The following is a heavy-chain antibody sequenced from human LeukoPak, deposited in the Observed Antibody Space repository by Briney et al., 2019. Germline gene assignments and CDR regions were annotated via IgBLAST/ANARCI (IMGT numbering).Heavy chain of an antibody. D-gene: IGHD2-15*01. CDR2: ISYDGSNK. CDR1: GFAFSGYG. J-gene: IGHJ3*02. V-gene: IGHV3-30*18. CDR3: AKCGSTCYANAFYI. Sequence: GGSLRLSCAASGFAFSGYGMHWVRQAPGKGLEWVAVISYDGSNKYYADSVKGRFTISRDNSKNTLYLQMNSLRAEDTAVYYCAKCGSTCYANAFYIWGQGTLVTVSS.